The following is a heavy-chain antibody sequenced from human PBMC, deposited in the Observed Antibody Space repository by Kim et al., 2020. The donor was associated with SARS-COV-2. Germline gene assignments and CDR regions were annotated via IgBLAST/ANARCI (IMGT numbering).Heavy chain of an antibody. D-gene: IGHD3-3*01. Sequence: GGSLRLSCIGSGYSFSSYTMHWVRQAPGRGLEWVAVISFDGSIQYYADSVRGRFTISRDNSKKTLFLEANGLRRDDTGTYFCARDPGLRLQKGFYYGLDVWGQGTTVTVSS. J-gene: IGHJ6*02. CDR1: GYSFSSYT. V-gene: IGHV3-30-3*01. CDR3: ARDPGLRLQKGFYYGLDV. CDR2: ISFDGSIQ.